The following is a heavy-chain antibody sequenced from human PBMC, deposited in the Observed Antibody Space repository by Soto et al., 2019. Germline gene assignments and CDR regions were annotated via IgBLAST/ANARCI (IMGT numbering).Heavy chain of an antibody. Sequence: PGGSLRLSCAASGFTFSSYGMHWVRQAPGKGLEWVAVISYDGSNKYYADSVKGRFTISRDNSKNTLYLQMNSLRAEDTAVYYCAKAWCSSTSCYARLYYGMDVWGQGTTVTVSS. V-gene: IGHV3-30*18. CDR1: GFTFSSYG. D-gene: IGHD2-2*01. J-gene: IGHJ6*02. CDR2: ISYDGSNK. CDR3: AKAWCSSTSCYARLYYGMDV.